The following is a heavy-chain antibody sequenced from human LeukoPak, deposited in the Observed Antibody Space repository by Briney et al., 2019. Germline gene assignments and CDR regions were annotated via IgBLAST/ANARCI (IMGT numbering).Heavy chain of an antibody. CDR2: IYYSGST. V-gene: IGHV4-59*01. CDR1: GGSISSYY. J-gene: IGHJ3*02. Sequence: PSETLSLTCTVSGGSISSYYWSWIRQPPGKGLEWIGYIYYSGSTNYNPSPKSRVTISVDTPKNQFSLKLSSVTAADTAVYYCARDFGVAAFDTWGQGTMVTVSS. CDR3: ARDFGVAAFDT. D-gene: IGHD3-16*01.